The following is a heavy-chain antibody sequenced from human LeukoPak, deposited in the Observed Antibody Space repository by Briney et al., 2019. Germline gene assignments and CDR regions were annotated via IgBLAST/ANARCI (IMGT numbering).Heavy chain of an antibody. Sequence: GESLKISCKGSGYSFTSYWIGWVRQMPGKGLEWMGIIYPGDSDTRYSPSFQGQVTISADKSISTAYLQWSSLKAPDTAMYYCARLRYYDSSAIWGYFDYWGQGTLVTVSS. V-gene: IGHV5-51*01. J-gene: IGHJ4*02. D-gene: IGHD3-22*01. CDR2: IYPGDSDT. CDR3: ARLRYYDSSAIWGYFDY. CDR1: GYSFTSYW.